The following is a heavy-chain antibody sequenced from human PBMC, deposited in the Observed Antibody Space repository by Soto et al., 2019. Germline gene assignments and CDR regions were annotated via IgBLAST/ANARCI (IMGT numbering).Heavy chain of an antibody. CDR3: ARETVLGTDNWFDP. Sequence: QVQLQESGPGLVKPSETLSLTCTVSGGSFTTYYWNWIRQPAGKRLEWIGRLYTSGNTKYNPSLKSRFTMSLDTSKRQFSLKLSSVTAADTAIYYCARETVLGTDNWFDPWGQGILVTVSS. D-gene: IGHD6-19*01. CDR1: GGSFTTYY. V-gene: IGHV4-4*07. CDR2: LYTSGNT. J-gene: IGHJ5*02.